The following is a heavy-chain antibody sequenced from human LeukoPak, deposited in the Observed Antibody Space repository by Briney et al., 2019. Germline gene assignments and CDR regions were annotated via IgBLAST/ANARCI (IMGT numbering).Heavy chain of an antibody. J-gene: IGHJ6*03. CDR3: ARGAHYDYYYYYMDV. CDR2: IYYSGST. D-gene: IGHD3-3*01. V-gene: IGHV4-59*01. Sequence: SETLSLTCTVSGGSISSYYWSWIRQPPGKGLEWIGYIYYSGSTNYNPSLKSRVTISVDTSKNQFSLKLSSVTAADTAVYYCARGAHYDYYYYYMDVWGKGTTVTVSS. CDR1: GGSISSYY.